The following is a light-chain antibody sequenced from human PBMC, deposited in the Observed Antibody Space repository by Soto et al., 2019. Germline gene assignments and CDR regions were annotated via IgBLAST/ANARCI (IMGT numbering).Light chain of an antibody. CDR3: QQCGSSTS. CDR1: QSVSSSS. Sequence: EIVLTQSPGTLSLSPGERATLSCRASQSVSSSSLAWYQQKPGQAPRLLIYDTSSRATGIPDRFSGSGSGTDFTLAISRLEPEDFAVYYCQQCGSSTSFGEGTKV. CDR2: DTS. V-gene: IGKV3-20*01. J-gene: IGKJ1*01.